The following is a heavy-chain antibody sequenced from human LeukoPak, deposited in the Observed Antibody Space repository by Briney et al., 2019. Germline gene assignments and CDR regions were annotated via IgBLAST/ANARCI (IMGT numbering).Heavy chain of an antibody. CDR2: MRYDGRQI. CDR1: GFTFGRYG. V-gene: IGHV3-30*02. D-gene: IGHD3-9*01. CDR3: VKIDLKNWFDS. Sequence: GGSLRLTCAASGFTFGRYGMHWVRQAPGKGLEWVAFMRYDGRQIYYADSVRGRFTISRDNSKNTLYLQMNNLRPEDTAVYYCVKIDLKNWFDSWGQGSLVIVSS. J-gene: IGHJ5*01.